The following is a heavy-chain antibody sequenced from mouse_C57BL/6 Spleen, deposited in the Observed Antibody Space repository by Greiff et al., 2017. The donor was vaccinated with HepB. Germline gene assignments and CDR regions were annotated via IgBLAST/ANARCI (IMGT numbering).Heavy chain of an antibody. J-gene: IGHJ4*01. CDR1: GFTFSDYG. CDR2: ISSGSSTI. V-gene: IGHV5-17*01. CDR3: ARCDYADYYAMDY. D-gene: IGHD2-4*01. Sequence: EVMLVASGGGLVKPGGSLKLSCAASGFTFSDYGMHWVRQAPEKGLEWVAYISSGSSTIYYADTVKGRFTISRDNAKNTLFLQMTSLRSEDTAMYYCARCDYADYYAMDYWGQGTSVTVSS.